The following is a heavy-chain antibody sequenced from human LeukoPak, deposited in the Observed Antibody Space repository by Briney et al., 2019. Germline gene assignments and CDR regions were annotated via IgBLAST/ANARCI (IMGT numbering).Heavy chain of an antibody. CDR3: AKWGDYDILTGYYVPDY. Sequence: PGTSLRLSCVASGFTFTNYAMSWVRQAPGKGLEWVSAITGNDGTLHYADSVKGRFTISRDNSKNTLYLQVNSLRAEDTAVYYCAKWGDYDILTGYYVPDYWGQGTLVTVSS. V-gene: IGHV3-23*01. D-gene: IGHD3-9*01. J-gene: IGHJ4*02. CDR1: GFTFTNYA. CDR2: ITGNDGTL.